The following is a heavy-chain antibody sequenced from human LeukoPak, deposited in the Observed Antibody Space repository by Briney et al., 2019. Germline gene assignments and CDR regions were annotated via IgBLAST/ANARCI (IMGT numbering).Heavy chain of an antibody. D-gene: IGHD3-3*01. V-gene: IGHV3-7*01. Sequence: PGGFLRLSCAASGFTFSNYWMSWVRQAPGKGLEWVANIKQDGSEKYYVDSVKGRFTISRDNAKNSLYLQMNSLRAEDTAVYYCARDRGVLRFLEWVSRDYYYYYGMDVWGQGTTVTVSS. CDR1: GFTFSNYW. J-gene: IGHJ6*02. CDR2: IKQDGSEK. CDR3: ARDRGVLRFLEWVSRDYYYYYGMDV.